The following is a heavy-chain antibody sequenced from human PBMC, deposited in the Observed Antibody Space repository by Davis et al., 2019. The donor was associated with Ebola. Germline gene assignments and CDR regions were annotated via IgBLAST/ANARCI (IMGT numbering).Heavy chain of an antibody. CDR3: ASVAPAVGRFDP. V-gene: IGHV4-34*01. CDR2: INHSGST. J-gene: IGHJ5*02. CDR1: GGSFSGYY. Sequence: MPSETLSLTCAVYGGSFSGYYWSWIRQPPGKGLEWIGEINHSGSTYYNPSLKSRVTISVDTSKNQFSLKLSSVTAADTAVYYCASVAPAVGRFDPWGQGTLVTVSS. D-gene: IGHD2-2*01.